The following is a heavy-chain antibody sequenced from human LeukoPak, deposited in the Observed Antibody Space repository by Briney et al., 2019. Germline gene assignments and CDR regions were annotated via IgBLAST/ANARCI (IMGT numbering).Heavy chain of an antibody. Sequence: SETLSLTCSVSGGPISNYYWSWIRQPPGKGLEWIGYIHYSGITKYNPSVQSRVAISLDTSKNQFSLKLTSVTAADTAVYYCASSGNYYFTLDYWGQGTLVAVSS. CDR1: GGPISNYY. D-gene: IGHD3-10*01. CDR3: ASSGNYYFTLDY. V-gene: IGHV4-59*08. J-gene: IGHJ4*02. CDR2: IHYSGIT.